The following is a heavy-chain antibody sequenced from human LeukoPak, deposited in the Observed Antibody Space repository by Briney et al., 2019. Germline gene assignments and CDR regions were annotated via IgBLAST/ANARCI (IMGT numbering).Heavy chain of an antibody. J-gene: IGHJ6*03. CDR2: ISGSGGST. Sequence: GGSLRLSCSASGFTFTPYAMIWVRQAPGKGLEWVSSISGSGGSTYFAGSVKGRFTISRDNSKNTLYLQMNSLRAEDTAVYYCARGTRAVPAATYYYYYYMDVWGKGTTVTVSS. D-gene: IGHD2-2*01. CDR1: GFTFTPYA. CDR3: ARGTRAVPAATYYYYYYMDV. V-gene: IGHV3-23*01.